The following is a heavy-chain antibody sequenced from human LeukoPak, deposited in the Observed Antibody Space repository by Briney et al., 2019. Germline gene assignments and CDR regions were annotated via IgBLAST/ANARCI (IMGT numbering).Heavy chain of an antibody. CDR3: ATDRIGYQLSHY. Sequence: GGSLRLSCASSGFTFSSYGMHWVRQAPGKGLEGVAFIPYEGINKYYTDSVKGRFTISRDNSKSTLYLQMNSLRAEDTAVYYCATDRIGYQLSHYWGQGTLVTVSS. CDR1: GFTFSSYG. V-gene: IGHV3-30*02. CDR2: IPYEGINK. D-gene: IGHD2-2*01. J-gene: IGHJ4*02.